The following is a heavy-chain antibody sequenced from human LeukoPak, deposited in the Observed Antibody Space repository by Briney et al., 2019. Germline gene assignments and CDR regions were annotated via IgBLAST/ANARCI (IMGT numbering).Heavy chain of an antibody. V-gene: IGHV1-2*02. CDR2: INPNSGGT. D-gene: IGHD3-10*01. J-gene: IGHJ4*02. CDR3: ARSYGSGSSYFDY. Sequence: ASVKVSCKASEYTFTGYYMHWVRQAPGQGLEWMGWINPNSGGTNYAQKFQGRVTMTRDTSISTAYMELSRLRSDDTAVYYCARSYGSGSSYFDYWGQGTLVTVSS. CDR1: EYTFTGYY.